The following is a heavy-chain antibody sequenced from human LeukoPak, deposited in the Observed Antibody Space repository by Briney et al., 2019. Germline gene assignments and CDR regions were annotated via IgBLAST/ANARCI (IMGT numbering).Heavy chain of an antibody. J-gene: IGHJ6*03. V-gene: IGHV3-21*01. CDR3: ARVAAGAEAHTLHYHYMDV. CDR2: ISSTSIYI. Sequence: PGGSLRLSCGASGFTFSIYSMSWVRQAPGKGLEWASSISSTSIYIYYADSVRGRFTISRDNAENSLYLQINSLGVEDTAVYSCARVAAGAEAHTLHYHYMDVWGKGTTVTVSS. D-gene: IGHD6-13*01. CDR1: GFTFSIYS.